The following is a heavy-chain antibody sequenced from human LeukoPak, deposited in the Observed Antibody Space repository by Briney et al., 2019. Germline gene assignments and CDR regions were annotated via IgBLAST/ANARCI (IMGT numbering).Heavy chain of an antibody. CDR2: IYYSGTT. Sequence: PSETLSLTCTVSGGSISSYYWSWIRQPPGKGLEWIGYIYYSGTTNYNPSLKSRVTISVDTSKNQFSLKLSSVTAADTAVYYCARDSGTTGEVKFDPWGQGTLVTVSS. CDR3: ARDSGTTGEVKFDP. J-gene: IGHJ5*02. V-gene: IGHV4-59*01. D-gene: IGHD3-10*01. CDR1: GGSISSYY.